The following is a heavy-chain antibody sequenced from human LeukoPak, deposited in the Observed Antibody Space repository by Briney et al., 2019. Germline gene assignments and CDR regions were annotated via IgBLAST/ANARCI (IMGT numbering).Heavy chain of an antibody. J-gene: IGHJ4*02. CDR2: INPNSGGT. CDR3: ARRYISGYLYYFDY. D-gene: IGHD3-22*01. CDR1: GYTFTGYY. Sequence: ASVKVSCKASGYTFTGYYMHWVRQAPGQGLEWMGWINPNSGGTNYAQKFQGRVTMTRDTSISTAYMELSRLRSDDTAVYYCARRYISGYLYYFDYRGQGTLVTVSS. V-gene: IGHV1-2*02.